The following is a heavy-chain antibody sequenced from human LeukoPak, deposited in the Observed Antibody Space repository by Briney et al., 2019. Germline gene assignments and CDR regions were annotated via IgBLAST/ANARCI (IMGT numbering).Heavy chain of an antibody. CDR1: GFTFSDYS. D-gene: IGHD5-24*01. CDR3: ARDYKYAFDD. J-gene: IGHJ4*02. Sequence: GGSLRLSCAASGFTFSDYSMNWVRQAPGKGLEWISYIGIDSGNTNYADSVKGRFIISGDKAKNSLYLQMNSLRVEDTAVYYCARDYKYAFDDWGQGTLVTVSS. CDR2: IGIDSGNT. V-gene: IGHV3-48*01.